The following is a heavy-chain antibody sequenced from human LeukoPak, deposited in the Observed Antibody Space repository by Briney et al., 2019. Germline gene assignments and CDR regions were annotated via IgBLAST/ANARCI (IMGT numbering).Heavy chain of an antibody. CDR3: ARVGMGPAASRNYYGMDV. V-gene: IGHV3-13*01. CDR2: IGTAGDT. J-gene: IGHJ6*02. CDR1: GFTFSSYD. Sequence: SGGSLRLSCAASGFTFSSYDMHWVRQATGKGLEWVSAIGTAGDTYYPGSVKGRFTISRENAKNSLYLQMNSLRAGDTAVYYCARVGMGPAASRNYYGMDVWGQGTTVTVSS. D-gene: IGHD2-2*01.